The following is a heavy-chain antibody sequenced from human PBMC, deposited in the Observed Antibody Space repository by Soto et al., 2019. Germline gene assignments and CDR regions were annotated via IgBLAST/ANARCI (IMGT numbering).Heavy chain of an antibody. CDR1: GGSFSNFG. CDR3: AREGSGYNF. D-gene: IGHD5-12*01. J-gene: IGHJ4*02. Sequence: SVKVSCKASGGSFSNFGISWVRQAPGQGLEWMGGIVPVFGRPNYAQRFRGRLTITADESTSTGYMELISPRSDDTAVYYCAREGSGYNFWGQGTQVTVSS. V-gene: IGHV1-69*13. CDR2: IVPVFGRP.